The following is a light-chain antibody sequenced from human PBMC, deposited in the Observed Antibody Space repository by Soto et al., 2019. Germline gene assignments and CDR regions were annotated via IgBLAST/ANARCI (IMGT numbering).Light chain of an antibody. Sequence: EIVLTQSPGTLSLSPGERATLSRRASQSVTSNYLAWYQQKPGQAPRLLIFGASSRATGIPDKFSGSGSGTDFTLTISRLEPDDFAVYYCQRYGGPSWTFGQGTRVEIK. CDR2: GAS. V-gene: IGKV3-20*01. CDR3: QRYGGPSWT. CDR1: QSVTSNY. J-gene: IGKJ1*01.